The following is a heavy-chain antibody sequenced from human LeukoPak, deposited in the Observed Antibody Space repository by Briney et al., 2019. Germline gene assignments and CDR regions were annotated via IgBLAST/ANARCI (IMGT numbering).Heavy chain of an antibody. D-gene: IGHD4-11*01. J-gene: IGHJ4*02. CDR1: GFTFHNHG. CDR2: ISGSSMST. CDR3: GKDSRPSVTTFRSRWTDY. V-gene: IGHV3-23*01. Sequence: GGSLRLSCEASGFTFHNHGMSWVRQAPGKGLEWISVISGSSMSTYYADSVKGRFTVSRDNSKNTVYLQMSSLRVEDSAIYYCGKDSRPSVTTFRSRWTDYWGQGVLVTVSS.